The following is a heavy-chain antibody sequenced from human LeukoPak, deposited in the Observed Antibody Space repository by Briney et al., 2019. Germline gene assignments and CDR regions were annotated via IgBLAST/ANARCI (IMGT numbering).Heavy chain of an antibody. CDR2: INPSDDST. D-gene: IGHD2-15*01. CDR1: GYTFTRYY. V-gene: IGHV1-46*01. Sequence: GASVKVSCKASGYTFTRYYMHWVRQAPGQGLQWMGIINPSDDSTSYAQKFQGRVTMTRDTFTSTVYMELSSLRSEDTAVYYCAKAYCSGGSCCGGGYYFDYWGQGTLVTVSS. CDR3: AKAYCSGGSCCGGGYYFDY. J-gene: IGHJ4*02.